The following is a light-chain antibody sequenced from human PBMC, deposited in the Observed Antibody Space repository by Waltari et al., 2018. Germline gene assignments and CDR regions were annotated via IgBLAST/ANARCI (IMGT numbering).Light chain of an antibody. CDR1: QSVSSSY. Sequence: EIVLTQSPGTLSLSPGERATLSCRASQSVSSSYLAWYQQKPGQAPRLLIYDETDRPSGIPDRFSGSKSGSTATLTISRVEDGDEAEYYCQVWDGTKDHPYVLFGGGTK. CDR3: QVWDGTKDHPYVL. J-gene: IGKJ4*01. CDR2: DET. V-gene: IGKV3-20*01.